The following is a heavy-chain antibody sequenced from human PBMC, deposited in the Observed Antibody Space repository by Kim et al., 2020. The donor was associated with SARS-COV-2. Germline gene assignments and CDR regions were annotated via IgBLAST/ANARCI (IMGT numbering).Heavy chain of an antibody. CDR3: ARESSSSWYPFDY. J-gene: IGHJ4*02. V-gene: IGHV3-7*03. D-gene: IGHD6-13*01. Sequence: YGDSVKGRFTNSRDNAKSSLYLQMNSLRAEDTAVYYCARESSSSWYPFDYWGQGTLVTVSS.